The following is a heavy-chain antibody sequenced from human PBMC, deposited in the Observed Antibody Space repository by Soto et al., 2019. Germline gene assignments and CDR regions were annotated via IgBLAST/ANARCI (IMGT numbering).Heavy chain of an antibody. J-gene: IGHJ4*02. Sequence: QITLKESSPTLVKPTQTLTLTCTFSGFSLTTDAVGVGWIRQPPGKALEWLALIYWDDDKRYSPALKSRLTITKDASRNQVVLTLTNMDPADTATYYCAHVYWVAAGIRYYFDYWGQGTLVTVSS. D-gene: IGHD1-1*01. CDR3: AHVYWVAAGIRYYFDY. V-gene: IGHV2-5*02. CDR2: IYWDDDK. CDR1: GFSLTTDAVG.